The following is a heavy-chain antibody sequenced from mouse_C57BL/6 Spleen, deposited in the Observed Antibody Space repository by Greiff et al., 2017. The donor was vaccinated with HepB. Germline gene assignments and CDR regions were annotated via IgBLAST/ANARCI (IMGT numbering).Heavy chain of an antibody. CDR1: GYTFTDYN. CDR3: AMLSYYGSSYEAMDY. J-gene: IGHJ4*01. D-gene: IGHD1-1*01. Sequence: EVKLQESGPELVKPGASVKMSCKASGYTFTDYNIHWVKQSHGKSLEWIGYINPNNGGTSYNQKFKGKATLTVNKSSSTAYMELRSLTSEDSAVYYCAMLSYYGSSYEAMDYWGQGTSVTVSS. CDR2: INPNNGGT. V-gene: IGHV1-22*01.